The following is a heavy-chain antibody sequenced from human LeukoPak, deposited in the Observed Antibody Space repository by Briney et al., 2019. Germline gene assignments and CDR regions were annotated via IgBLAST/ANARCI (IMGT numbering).Heavy chain of an antibody. J-gene: IGHJ4*02. V-gene: IGHV3-74*01. D-gene: IGHD1-14*01. Sequence: GGSLRLSCAASGFTLSSYWMHWVRQAPGQGLVWVSRIDFDGSGTNYADSVKGRFTISRDNAKNTLDLQMNSLRGEDTAIYYCARGGSGSRYYDYWGPGILVTVFS. CDR1: GFTLSSYW. CDR2: IDFDGSGT. CDR3: ARGGSGSRYYDY.